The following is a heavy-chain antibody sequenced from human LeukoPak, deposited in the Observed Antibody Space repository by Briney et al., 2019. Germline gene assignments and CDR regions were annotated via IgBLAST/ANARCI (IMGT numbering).Heavy chain of an antibody. V-gene: IGHV4-61*05. D-gene: IGHD6-13*01. CDR2: IYYSGST. Sequence: SETLSLTCTVSGGSISSSSYYWGWIRQPPGKGLEWIGYIYYSGSTNYNPSLKSRVTISVDTSKNQFSLKLSSVTAADTAVYYCASGPYSSSWYYWGQGTLVTVSS. CDR1: GGSISSSSYY. J-gene: IGHJ4*02. CDR3: ASGPYSSSWYY.